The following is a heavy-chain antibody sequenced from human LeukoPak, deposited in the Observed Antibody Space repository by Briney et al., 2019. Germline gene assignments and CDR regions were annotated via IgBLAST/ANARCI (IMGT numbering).Heavy chain of an antibody. CDR2: IIPIFGTA. CDR1: GGTFSSYA. V-gene: IGHV1-69*05. D-gene: IGHD2-15*01. Sequence: GASVKVSCKASGGTFSSYAISWVRQAPGQGLEWMGGIIPIFGTANYAQKFQGRVTITTDESTSTAYMELSSLRSEDTAVYYCASSWGHCSGGSCYSSKIRDHFDYWGQGTLVTVSS. J-gene: IGHJ4*02. CDR3: ASSWGHCSGGSCYSSKIRDHFDY.